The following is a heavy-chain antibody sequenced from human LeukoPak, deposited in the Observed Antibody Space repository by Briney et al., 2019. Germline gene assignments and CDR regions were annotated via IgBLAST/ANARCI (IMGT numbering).Heavy chain of an antibody. Sequence: GESLKISCKGSGYSFTSYWIGWVRQMPGKGLEWMGIIYPGDSDTRYSPSFQGQVTISADKSISTAYLQWSSLKASDTAMYYCARRRELGRYYYDSSGYYYGYYFDYWGQGTLVTLSS. J-gene: IGHJ4*02. CDR3: ARRRELGRYYYDSSGYYYGYYFDY. CDR2: IYPGDSDT. D-gene: IGHD3-22*01. CDR1: GYSFTSYW. V-gene: IGHV5-51*01.